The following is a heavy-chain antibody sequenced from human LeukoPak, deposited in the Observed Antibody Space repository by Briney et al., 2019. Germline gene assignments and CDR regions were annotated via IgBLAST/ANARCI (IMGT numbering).Heavy chain of an antibody. CDR1: GFTFSRHG. J-gene: IGHJ5*02. CDR3: ARDIDWGAFDA. V-gene: IGHV3-23*01. D-gene: IGHD3-9*01. CDR2: ITPSGSPS. Sequence: GGSLRLSCAASGFTFSRHGIDWVRQAPGKGLELVSGITPSGSPSYYADSVKGRFTISRDNSKNTVSLQMNSLRAEDTALYYCARDIDWGAFDAWGQGTLVTVSS.